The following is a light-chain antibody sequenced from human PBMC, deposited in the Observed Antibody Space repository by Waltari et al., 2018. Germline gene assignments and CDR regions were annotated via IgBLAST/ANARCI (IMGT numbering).Light chain of an antibody. CDR3: QQYSSSSRT. V-gene: IGKV1-5*03. CDR2: KAY. Sequence: DIQMTQSPSTLSAYVGDRVTITCRASKSISNWLAWYQQKPGKAPNLLNYKAYSLERGVPSRFIASGAGTEFTLTISSLQPDDFATYYCQQYSSSSRTFGQGTKVEIK. J-gene: IGKJ1*01. CDR1: KSISNW.